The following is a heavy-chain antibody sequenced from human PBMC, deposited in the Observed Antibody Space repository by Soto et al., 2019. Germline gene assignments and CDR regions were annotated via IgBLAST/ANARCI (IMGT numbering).Heavy chain of an antibody. J-gene: IGHJ6*02. CDR2: IGTAGYP. CDR3: AREGPYYGMDF. CDR1: GFTFSSYS. V-gene: IGHV3-13*05. Sequence: GGSLRLSCAASGFTFSSYSLHWVRQATGKGLEWVSAIGTAGYPYYPGSVKGRVTISRENAKNSLYLQMNSLRAGDTAVYYCAREGPYYGMDFWGQGTTVTVSS.